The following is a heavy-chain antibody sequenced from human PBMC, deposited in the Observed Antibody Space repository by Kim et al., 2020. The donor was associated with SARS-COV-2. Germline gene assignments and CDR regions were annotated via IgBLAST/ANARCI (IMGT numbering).Heavy chain of an antibody. V-gene: IGHV4-61*01. CDR1: GGSVSSGSYY. Sequence: SETLSLTCTVSGGSVSSGSYYWSWIRQPPGKGLEWIGYIYYSGSTNYNPSLKSRVTISVDTSKNKFSLKLSSVTAADTAVYYCARDPFNPAGTDNYWGQGTLVTLPS. CDR2: IYYSGST. D-gene: IGHD6-13*01. CDR3: ARDPFNPAGTDNY. J-gene: IGHJ4*02.